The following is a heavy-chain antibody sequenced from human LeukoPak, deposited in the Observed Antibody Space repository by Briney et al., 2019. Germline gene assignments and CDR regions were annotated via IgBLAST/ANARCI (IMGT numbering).Heavy chain of an antibody. CDR1: GFTFSTAW. CDR2: IYTSGST. V-gene: IGHV4-4*07. CDR3: ARDDCSGGSCPDPHDAFDI. Sequence: GSLRLSCGASGFTFSTAWMNWVRHAPGKGLEWIGRIYTSGSTNYNPSLKSRVTMSVDTSKNQFSLKLSSVTAADTAVYYCARDDCSGGSCPDPHDAFDIWGQGTMVTASS. J-gene: IGHJ3*02. D-gene: IGHD2-15*01.